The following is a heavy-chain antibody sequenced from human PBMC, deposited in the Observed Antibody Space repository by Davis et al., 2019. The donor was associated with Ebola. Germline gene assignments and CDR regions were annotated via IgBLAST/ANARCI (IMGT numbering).Heavy chain of an antibody. CDR2: MNPNSGNT. V-gene: IGHV1-8*01. J-gene: IGHJ4*02. CDR3: ARGRGHVLRFFDWLDDFDY. D-gene: IGHD3-9*01. CDR1: GYTFTSYD. Sequence: ASVPVSCKASGYTFTSYDINWVRQATGQGLEWMGWMNPNSGNTGYPQKFQGRVTMTRNTSISTAYMELSSLRSEDTAVYYCARGRGHVLRFFDWLDDFDYWGQGTLVTVSS.